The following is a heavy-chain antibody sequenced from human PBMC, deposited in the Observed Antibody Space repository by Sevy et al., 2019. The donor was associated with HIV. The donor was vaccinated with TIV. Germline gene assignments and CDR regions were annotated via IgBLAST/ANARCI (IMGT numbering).Heavy chain of an antibody. J-gene: IGHJ6*02. V-gene: IGHV3-30*02. Sequence: GSLRLSCAASGFTFKDYGMHWVRQAPGKGLEWVTFIRYDGSTKYYADSVKGRFTISRDYSKNTRYLQMNSLRVEDTAMYYCAKGPQPMATTSYGMDVWGQGTKVTVSS. CDR3: AKGPQPMATTSYGMDV. CDR2: IRYDGSTK. D-gene: IGHD4-17*01. CDR1: GFTFKDYG.